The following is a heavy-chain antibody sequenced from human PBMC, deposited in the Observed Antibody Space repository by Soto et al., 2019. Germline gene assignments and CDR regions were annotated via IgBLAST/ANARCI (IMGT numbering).Heavy chain of an antibody. D-gene: IGHD2-2*01. CDR2: ISGSSDST. Sequence: EVQLLESGGGLVQPGGSLRLSCAASGFTFSSYAMSWVRQAPGKGLEWVSAISGSSDSTYYADSVKGRFTISRDNSKNTLYLQMNSRRAEDTAVYYCAKGVLGYCTSTSCHAYWFDPWGQGTLVTVSS. V-gene: IGHV3-23*01. CDR1: GFTFSSYA. J-gene: IGHJ5*02. CDR3: AKGVLGYCTSTSCHAYWFDP.